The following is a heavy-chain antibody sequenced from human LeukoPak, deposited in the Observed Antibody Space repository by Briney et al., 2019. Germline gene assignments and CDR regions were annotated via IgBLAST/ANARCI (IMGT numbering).Heavy chain of an antibody. V-gene: IGHV4-59*08. CDR2: IYYSGST. D-gene: IGHD3-22*01. J-gene: IGHJ4*02. CDR1: GGSISSYY. CDR3: ARRGYYDSSGYGFDY. Sequence: PSETLSLTCTVSGGSISSYYWSGIRQPPGKGLGWIGYIYYSGSTNYNPSLKSRVTISVDTSKNQFSLKLSSVTAADTAVYYCARRGYYDSSGYGFDYWGQGTLVTVSS.